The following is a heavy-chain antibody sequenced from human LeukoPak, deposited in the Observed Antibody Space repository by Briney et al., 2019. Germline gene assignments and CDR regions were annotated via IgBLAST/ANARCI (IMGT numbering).Heavy chain of an antibody. Sequence: ASVKVSCKASGYTFTSYGISWVRQAPGQGLEWMGWISAYNGNTNYAQKLQGRVTMTTDTSTSTAYMELRSLRSDDTAVYYCARALNVDTATWGPNWYYYYMDVWGKGTTVTVSS. V-gene: IGHV1-18*01. CDR2: ISAYNGNT. J-gene: IGHJ6*03. CDR3: ARALNVDTATWGPNWYYYYMDV. D-gene: IGHD5-18*01. CDR1: GYTFTSYG.